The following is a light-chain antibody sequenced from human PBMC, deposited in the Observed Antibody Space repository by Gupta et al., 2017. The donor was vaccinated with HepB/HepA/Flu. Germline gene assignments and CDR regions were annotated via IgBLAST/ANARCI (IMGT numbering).Light chain of an antibody. Sequence: EIVITPSPATLSVSPGERATLSCRASQSVSSDLAWYQQKPGQAPRLLIYGASTRATGIPARFSGSGSGTEFTLTISSLQSEDFAVYYCQQYNNWPPGFGQGTKLEIK. CDR2: GAS. CDR3: QQYNNWPPG. CDR1: QSVSSD. V-gene: IGKV3-15*01. J-gene: IGKJ2*03.